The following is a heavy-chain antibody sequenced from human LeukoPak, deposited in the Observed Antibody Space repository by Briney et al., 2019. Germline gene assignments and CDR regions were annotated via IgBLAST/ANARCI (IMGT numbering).Heavy chain of an antibody. J-gene: IGHJ4*02. CDR2: FYYSSSP. CDR3: ARGSFGESYGYYFDY. CDR1: GGSFSGYY. D-gene: IGHD3-10*01. V-gene: IGHV4-59*01. Sequence: SDTLSLTCAGYGGSFSGYYWSWIRQPPGKGLDWIGYFYYSSSPNYNPSLKSRVTISVDTSKNQFSLKLRSVTAADTAVYYCARGSFGESYGYYFDYWGQGTLVTVSS.